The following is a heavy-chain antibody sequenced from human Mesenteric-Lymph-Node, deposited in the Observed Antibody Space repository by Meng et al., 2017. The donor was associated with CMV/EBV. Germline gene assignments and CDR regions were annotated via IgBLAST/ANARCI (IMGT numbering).Heavy chain of an antibody. CDR3: ARSLGSWAALLEY. Sequence: GGSLRLSCAASGFSFSNHMMNWVRQASGKGLEWVSSISISSYIYYADSVKGRFTISRDNAKNSLYLQMNTLRAEDTAVYFCARSLGSWAALLEYWGQGTLVTVSS. CDR1: GFSFSNHM. V-gene: IGHV3-21*01. D-gene: IGHD6-13*01. J-gene: IGHJ4*02. CDR2: ISISSYI.